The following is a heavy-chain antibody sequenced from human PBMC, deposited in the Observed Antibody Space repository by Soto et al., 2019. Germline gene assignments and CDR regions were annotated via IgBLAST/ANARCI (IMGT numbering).Heavy chain of an antibody. CDR1: GYTFTSYY. Sequence: ASVKVSCKASGYTFTSYYMHWVRQAPGQGLEWMGIINPSGGSTSYAQKFQGRVTMTRDTSTSTVYMELSSLRSEDTAVYYCASLDYYGSGSYHDAFDIWGQGTMVTV. J-gene: IGHJ3*02. CDR3: ASLDYYGSGSYHDAFDI. D-gene: IGHD3-10*01. V-gene: IGHV1-46*03. CDR2: INPSGGST.